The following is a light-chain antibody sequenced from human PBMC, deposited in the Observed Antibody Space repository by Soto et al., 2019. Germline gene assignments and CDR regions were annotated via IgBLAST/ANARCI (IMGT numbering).Light chain of an antibody. Sequence: AIRMTQSPSSLSASTGDRVTITCRASQGISSYLAWYQQKPGKAPKLLIYAASTLQSGVPSRFSGSGSGTDFTLTISSLQPEDFATYYCQHADSFPLITFGQGIRLEIK. V-gene: IGKV1-8*01. CDR1: QGISSY. J-gene: IGKJ5*01. CDR3: QHADSFPLIT. CDR2: AAS.